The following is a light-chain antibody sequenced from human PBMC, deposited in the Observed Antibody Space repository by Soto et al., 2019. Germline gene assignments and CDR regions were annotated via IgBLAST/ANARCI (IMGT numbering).Light chain of an antibody. CDR3: SSYAGSSNV. V-gene: IGLV2-14*01. Sequence: QSALTQPASVSGSPGQSITISCTGTNSDVGGYNYVSWYQQHPGKAPKLMIYEVSNRPSGVSHRFSGSKSGSTASLTISGLQAEDEADYYCSSYAGSSNVFGTGTKLTVL. CDR1: NSDVGGYNY. CDR2: EVS. J-gene: IGLJ1*01.